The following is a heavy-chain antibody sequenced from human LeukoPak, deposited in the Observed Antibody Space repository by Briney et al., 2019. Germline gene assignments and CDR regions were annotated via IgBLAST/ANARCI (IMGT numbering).Heavy chain of an antibody. CDR2: IYTSGST. Sequence: SQTLSLTCTVSGGSISSGSYYWSWIRQPAGKGLEWIGRIYTSGSTSYNPSLRSRVTISVDTSKNQFSLKLSSVTAADTAVYYCARDRVTIFGVVPYDYWGQGTLVTVSS. V-gene: IGHV4-61*02. CDR1: GGSISSGSYY. J-gene: IGHJ4*02. CDR3: ARDRVTIFGVVPYDY. D-gene: IGHD3-3*01.